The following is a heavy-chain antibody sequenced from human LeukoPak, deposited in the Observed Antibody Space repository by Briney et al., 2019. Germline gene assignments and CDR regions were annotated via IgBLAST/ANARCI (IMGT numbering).Heavy chain of an antibody. J-gene: IGHJ4*02. V-gene: IGHV3-7*01. CDR2: VNGDGSEE. CDR1: GFTFNTYW. CDR3: TRNSGYYRLEY. D-gene: IGHD5-12*01. Sequence: GGSLRLSCTASGFTFNTYWMTWVRQAPGKGLEWVANVNGDGSEEGYADSVKGRFTISRDNAKNSLYLQMNSLRVDDTAVYYCTRNSGYYRLEYWGQGSLVTVPS.